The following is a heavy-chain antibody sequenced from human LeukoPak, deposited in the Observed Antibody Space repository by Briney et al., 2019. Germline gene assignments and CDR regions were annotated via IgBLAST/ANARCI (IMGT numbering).Heavy chain of an antibody. V-gene: IGHV1-24*01. CDR1: DHTLMQVA. Sequence: RASVKVSCKVVDHTLMQVAIHWVRQAPGKGPEWMGGHDPEEGKTIYAQKFQDRLTMTEDTSTDTAYMQLGSLRSADTALYFCVTMKQDRFDSRGPFDFWGQGSLVIVSS. CDR2: HDPEEGKT. J-gene: IGHJ4*02. D-gene: IGHD3-22*01. CDR3: VTMKQDRFDSRGPFDF.